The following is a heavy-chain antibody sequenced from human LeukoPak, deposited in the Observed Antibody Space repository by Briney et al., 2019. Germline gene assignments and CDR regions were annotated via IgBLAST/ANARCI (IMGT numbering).Heavy chain of an antibody. D-gene: IGHD4-23*01. Sequence: GGSLRLSCVASGFTFSDYWMTWVRQAPGKGLEWVANIKQNGGERYYVDSVKGRFTISRDNAKNSLYLQMNSLRAEGTAVYYCARDSGKARSDYWGQGALVTVSS. CDR1: GFTFSDYW. CDR2: IKQNGGER. CDR3: ARDSGKARSDY. J-gene: IGHJ4*02. V-gene: IGHV3-7*03.